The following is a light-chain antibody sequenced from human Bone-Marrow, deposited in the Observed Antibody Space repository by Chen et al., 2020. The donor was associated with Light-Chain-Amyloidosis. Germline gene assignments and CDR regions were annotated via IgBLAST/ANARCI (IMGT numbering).Light chain of an antibody. CDR2: GAS. J-gene: IGKJ2*01. Sequence: EIVMTQSPATLSVSPGERATLSCRASQSVSSKLAWYQQKPGQAPRLLIYGASTRATGIPARFSGSGSWTEFTLTISSLQSEDFADYYCQQYNNWPLYTFGQGTRLEIK. V-gene: IGKV3-15*01. CDR3: QQYNNWPLYT. CDR1: QSVSSK.